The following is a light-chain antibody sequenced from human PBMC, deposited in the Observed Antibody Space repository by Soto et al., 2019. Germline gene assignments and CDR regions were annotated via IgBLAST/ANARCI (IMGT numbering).Light chain of an antibody. J-gene: IGLJ2*01. CDR1: SADIGAFNY. Sequence: QSALTQPASVSGSPGQSITISCAGTSADIGAFNYVSWYQHHPGKAPKLLIYDVSDRPSGVSTRFSASKSAKTASLTISGLQADDEADYYCSSYSTSSALVFGGGTKLTVL. V-gene: IGLV2-14*03. CDR3: SSYSTSSALV. CDR2: DVS.